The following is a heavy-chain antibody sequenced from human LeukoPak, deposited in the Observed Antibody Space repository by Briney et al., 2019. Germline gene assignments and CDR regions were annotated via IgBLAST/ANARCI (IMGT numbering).Heavy chain of an antibody. J-gene: IGHJ4*02. D-gene: IGHD4-17*01. Sequence: PGGSLRLSCAASGFTFSSYEMNWVRQAPGKGLEWVSYISSSGSTIYYADSVKGRFTISRDNVKNSLYLQMNSLRAEGTAVYYCASSQSDYGDYVPHWGQGTLVTVSS. CDR1: GFTFSSYE. CDR2: ISSSGSTI. CDR3: ASSQSDYGDYVPH. V-gene: IGHV3-48*03.